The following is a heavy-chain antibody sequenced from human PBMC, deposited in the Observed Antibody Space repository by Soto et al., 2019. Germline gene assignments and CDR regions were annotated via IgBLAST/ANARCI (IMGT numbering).Heavy chain of an antibody. CDR1: GGSISSSSYY. CDR3: ARGGITIFGFQYYFDY. Sequence: SETLSLTCTVSGGSISSSSYYWGWIRQPPGKGLEWIGSIYYSGSTYYNPSLKSRVTISVDTSKNQFSLKLSSVTAADTAVYYCARGGITIFGFQYYFDYWGQGTLVTVSS. V-gene: IGHV4-39*01. J-gene: IGHJ4*02. CDR2: IYYSGST. D-gene: IGHD3-3*01.